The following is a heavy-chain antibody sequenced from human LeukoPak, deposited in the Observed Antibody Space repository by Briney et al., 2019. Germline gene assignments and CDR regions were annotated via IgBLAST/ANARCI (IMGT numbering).Heavy chain of an antibody. Sequence: SETLSLTCNVSGASIKGYYWNWFGRPPGKGREGIGYLYYTGTTSLTPSLESRVTMSTDTTKNQFSVTLTSVTSADTALYFCARGRTASRIISDFWGQGSLVTVSS. CDR3: ARGRTASRIISDF. J-gene: IGHJ4*02. V-gene: IGHV4-59*13. CDR2: LYYTGTT. CDR1: GASIKGYY. D-gene: IGHD2-15*01.